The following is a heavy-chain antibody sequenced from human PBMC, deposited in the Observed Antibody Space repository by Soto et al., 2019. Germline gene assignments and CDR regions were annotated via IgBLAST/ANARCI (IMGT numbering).Heavy chain of an antibody. V-gene: IGHV4-30-4*01. D-gene: IGHD3-3*01. CDR2: IYYSGST. CDR1: GGSISSGDYY. Sequence: SETLSLTCTVSGGSISSGDYYWSWIRQPPGKGLEWIGYIYYSGSTYYNPSLKSRVTISVDTSKNQFSLKLSSVTAADTAVYYCARALRFLEWLSPSGWFDPWGQGTLVTVSS. CDR3: ARALRFLEWLSPSGWFDP. J-gene: IGHJ5*02.